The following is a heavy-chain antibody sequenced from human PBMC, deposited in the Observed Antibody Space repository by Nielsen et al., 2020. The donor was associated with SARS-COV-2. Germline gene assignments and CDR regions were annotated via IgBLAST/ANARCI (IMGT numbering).Heavy chain of an antibody. CDR2: IYYSGST. V-gene: IGHV4-34*09. Sequence: SETLSLTCAVYGGSFSGYYWSWIRQPPGKGLEWIGYIYYSGSTYYNPSLKSRVTISVDTSKNQFSLKLSSVTAADTAVYYCARAGIVGAITAYFDYWGQGTLVTVSS. CDR3: ARAGIVGAITAYFDY. J-gene: IGHJ4*02. D-gene: IGHD1-26*01. CDR1: GGSFSGYY.